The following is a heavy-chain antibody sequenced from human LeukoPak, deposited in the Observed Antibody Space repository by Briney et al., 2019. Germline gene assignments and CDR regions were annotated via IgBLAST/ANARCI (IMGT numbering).Heavy chain of an antibody. V-gene: IGHV3-9*01. CDR1: GFTFDDYA. Sequence: GGSLRLSCAASGFTFDDYAMHWVRLAPGKGLEWVSGISWNSGSIGYADSVKGRFTISRDNAKNSLYLQMNSLRAEDTALYYCATGSTLDYWGQGTLVTVYS. J-gene: IGHJ4*02. CDR2: ISWNSGSI. D-gene: IGHD2-2*01. CDR3: ATGSTLDY.